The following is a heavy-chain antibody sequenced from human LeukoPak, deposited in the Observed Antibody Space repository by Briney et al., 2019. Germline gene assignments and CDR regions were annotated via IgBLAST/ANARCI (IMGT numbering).Heavy chain of an antibody. J-gene: IGHJ4*02. CDR2: INHSGST. D-gene: IGHD1-26*01. Sequence: SETLSLTCAVYGGSFSGYYWSWIRQPPGKGLEWIGEINHSGSTNYNPSLKSRVTMSLDGSRNQLSLTLTSVTAADTAIYYCSRESGAFCPFGYWGQGTLV. V-gene: IGHV4-34*01. CDR1: GGSFSGYY. CDR3: SRESGAFCPFGY.